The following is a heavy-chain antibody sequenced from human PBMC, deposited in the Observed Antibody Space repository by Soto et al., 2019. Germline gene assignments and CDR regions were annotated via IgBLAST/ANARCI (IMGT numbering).Heavy chain of an antibody. V-gene: IGHV4-31*03. D-gene: IGHD2-8*01. CDR3: ARYATAYYYYGMDV. J-gene: IGHJ6*02. Sequence: QVQLQESGPGLVKPSQTLSLTCTVSGGSISSGGYYWSWIRQHPGKGLEGIGYIYYSGSTYYNPSLKSRVTISVDTSKNQFSLKLSSVTAADTAVYYCARYATAYYYYGMDVWGQGTTVTVSS. CDR2: IYYSGST. CDR1: GGSISSGGYY.